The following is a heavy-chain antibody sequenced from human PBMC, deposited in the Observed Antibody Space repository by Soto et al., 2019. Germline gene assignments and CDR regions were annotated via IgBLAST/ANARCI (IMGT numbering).Heavy chain of an antibody. D-gene: IGHD6-19*01. V-gene: IGHV3-30-3*01. CDR1: GFTFSSYA. Sequence: PGGSLRLSCAASGFTFSSYAMHWVRQAPGKGLEWVAVISYDGSNKYYADSVKGRFTISRDNSKNTLYLQMNSLRAEDTAVYYCARGVSWLEPNNWFDPWGQGILVTVSS. CDR3: ARGVSWLEPNNWFDP. J-gene: IGHJ5*02. CDR2: ISYDGSNK.